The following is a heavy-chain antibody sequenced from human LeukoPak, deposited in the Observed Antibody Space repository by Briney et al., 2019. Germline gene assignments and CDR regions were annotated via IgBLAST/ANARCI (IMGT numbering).Heavy chain of an antibody. Sequence: PGGSLRLSCAASGFTFSNYGMHWVRQAPGKGLEWVAVMWNDGSNKYYADSVKGRFTISRDNSKNTLYLRMNSLRAEDTAVYYCARGYCSSTTCPDPSFDYWGQGTLVTVSS. J-gene: IGHJ4*02. CDR2: MWNDGSNK. CDR1: GFTFSNYG. CDR3: ARGYCSSTTCPDPSFDY. D-gene: IGHD2-2*01. V-gene: IGHV3-33*01.